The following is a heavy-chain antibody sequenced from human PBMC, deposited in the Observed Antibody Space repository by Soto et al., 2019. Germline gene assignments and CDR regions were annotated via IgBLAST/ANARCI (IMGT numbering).Heavy chain of an antibody. CDR3: TTDSLVLRFLEWAFDP. D-gene: IGHD3-3*01. CDR2: IKSKTDGGTT. Sequence: EVQLVESGGGLVKPGGSLRLSCAASGSTFSNAWMSWFRQAPGKGLEWVGRIKSKTDGGTTYYAAPVKGRFTISRDDSKNTLYLQMNSLKTEDTAVYYCTTDSLVLRFLEWAFDPWGQGTLVTVSS. J-gene: IGHJ5*02. CDR1: GSTFSNAW. V-gene: IGHV3-15*01.